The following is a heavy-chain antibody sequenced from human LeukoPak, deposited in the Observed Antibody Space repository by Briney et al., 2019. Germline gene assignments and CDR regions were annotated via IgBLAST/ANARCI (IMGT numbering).Heavy chain of an antibody. CDR1: GGSFSGYY. D-gene: IGHD2-21*01. CDR3: ARDNVVTPFYYYMDV. V-gene: IGHV4-34*01. J-gene: IGHJ6*03. CDR2: INHSGST. Sequence: SETLSLTCAVYGGSFSGYYWSWIRQPPGKGLEWIGEINHSGSTNYNPSLKSRVTISVDTSKNQFSLKLSSVTAADTAVYYCARDNVVTPFYYYMDVWGKGTTVTVSS.